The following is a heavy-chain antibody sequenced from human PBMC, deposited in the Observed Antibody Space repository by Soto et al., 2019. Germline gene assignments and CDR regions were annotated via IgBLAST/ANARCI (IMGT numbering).Heavy chain of an antibody. J-gene: IGHJ4*02. CDR1: GFSLSTSGVG. D-gene: IGHD2-15*01. CDR3: ASLVVAGITDYFAS. Sequence: QITLKESGPTLVKPTQTLTLTCTFSGFSLSTSGVGVGWIRQPPGKALEWLTFIYWDDDKRNSPFLKSRLTNPKDTSHTPVVLTMTNTDPADTATYYLASLVVAGITDYFASWCQGTLVTVSS. V-gene: IGHV2-5*02. CDR2: IYWDDDK.